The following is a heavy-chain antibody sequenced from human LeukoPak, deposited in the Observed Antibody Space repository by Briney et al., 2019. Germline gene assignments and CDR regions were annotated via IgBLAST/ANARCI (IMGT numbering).Heavy chain of an antibody. J-gene: IGHJ3*02. D-gene: IGHD1-26*01. CDR2: ISWNSGSI. CDR3: AKDIDARGSYYSDAFDI. CDR1: GFTFDDYA. V-gene: IGHV3-9*01. Sequence: GRSLRLSCAASGFTFDDYAMHWVRQAPGKGLEWVSGISWNSGSIGYADSVKGRFTISRDNAKNSLYLQMNSLRAEDTALYYCAKDIDARGSYYSDAFDIWGQGTMVTVSS.